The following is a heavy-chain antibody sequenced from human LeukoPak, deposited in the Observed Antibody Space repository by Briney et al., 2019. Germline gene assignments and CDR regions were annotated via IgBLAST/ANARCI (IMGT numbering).Heavy chain of an antibody. CDR1: GFTFDDYA. CDR3: AKGSVAGTTNYYFDY. Sequence: GGSLRLSCAASGFTFDDYAMPWVRQAPGKGLEWVSGISWNSGSIGYADSVKGRFTISRDNAKNSLYLQMNSLRAEDTALYYCAKGSVAGTTNYYFDYWGQGTLVTVSS. V-gene: IGHV3-9*01. CDR2: ISWNSGSI. J-gene: IGHJ4*02. D-gene: IGHD6-19*01.